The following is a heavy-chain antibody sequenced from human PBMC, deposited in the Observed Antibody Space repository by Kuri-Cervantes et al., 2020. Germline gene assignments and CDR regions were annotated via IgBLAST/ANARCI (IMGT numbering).Heavy chain of an antibody. D-gene: IGHD3-10*01. CDR1: GFTFSSYG. Sequence: GESLKISCAASGFTFSSYGMHWVRQAPGKGLEWVAVIWYDGSNKYYADSVKGRFTISRDNSKNTLYLQMNSLRAGDTAVYYCAREGVTMVRGVISDEYYYYGMDVWGQGTTVTVSS. CDR2: IWYDGSNK. J-gene: IGHJ6*02. V-gene: IGHV3-33*01. CDR3: AREGVTMVRGVISDEYYYYGMDV.